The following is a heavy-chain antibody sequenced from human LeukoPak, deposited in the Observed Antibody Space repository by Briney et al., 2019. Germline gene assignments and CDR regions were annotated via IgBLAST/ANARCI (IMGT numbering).Heavy chain of an antibody. V-gene: IGHV4-59*01. CDR3: ARGYYWFDP. Sequence: SETLSLTCTVSGGSISSYYWSWIRQPPGKGLEWIGYIFYSGSTDYNPSLNGRVTMSVDTSKSQFSLKLSSVTAADTAVYYCARGYYWFDPWGQGTLVTVSS. CDR1: GGSISSYY. D-gene: IGHD1-26*01. CDR2: IFYSGST. J-gene: IGHJ5*02.